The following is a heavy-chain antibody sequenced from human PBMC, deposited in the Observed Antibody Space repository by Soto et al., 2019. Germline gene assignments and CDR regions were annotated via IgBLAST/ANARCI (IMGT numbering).Heavy chain of an antibody. CDR1: GFTFSSYV. Sequence: PVGSLRLSCTAYGFTFSSYVIHWTRQAPGKGRERVVVISYDGSNKYYAEPVKGRFTIPTDNSKNTLYLPMNSLRAEDTVVYYCAKDLLEWLLRQRGDLGYWGQGTLVTVSS. J-gene: IGHJ4*02. CDR3: AKDLLEWLLRQRGDLGY. CDR2: ISYDGSNK. V-gene: IGHV3-30*18. D-gene: IGHD3-3*01.